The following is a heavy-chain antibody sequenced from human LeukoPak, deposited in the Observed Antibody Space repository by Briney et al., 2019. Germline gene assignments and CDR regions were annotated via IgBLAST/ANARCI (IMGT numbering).Heavy chain of an antibody. Sequence: PSETLSLTCTVSGGSISRSSYYWGWIRQPPGKGLERIGSIYYSGRTYYNPSLQSRVTISVDKSKNQFSLKLSSVTAADTAVYYCVGDYGGDSQFYYWGQGSLVTVSS. CDR3: VGDYGGDSQFYY. V-gene: IGHV4-39*02. CDR1: GGSISRSSYY. CDR2: IYYSGRT. J-gene: IGHJ4*02. D-gene: IGHD4-23*01.